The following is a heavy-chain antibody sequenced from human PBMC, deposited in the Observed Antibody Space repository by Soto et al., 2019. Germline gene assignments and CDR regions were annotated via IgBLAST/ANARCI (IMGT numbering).Heavy chain of an antibody. V-gene: IGHV1-69*01. CDR2: IIPVFGTA. D-gene: IGHD3-16*01. CDR1: GGLFSSYA. J-gene: IGHJ4*02. CDR3: ARGGSAYVWVNEF. Sequence: QEQLVQSGAEVKKPGSSVKVSCKASGGLFSSYAISWVRQAPGQGLEWMGGIIPVFGTANYAQKFQGRVTMTADESANTAYMELNSLRSEDTAMYYCARGGSAYVWVNEFWGQGTLVTVSS.